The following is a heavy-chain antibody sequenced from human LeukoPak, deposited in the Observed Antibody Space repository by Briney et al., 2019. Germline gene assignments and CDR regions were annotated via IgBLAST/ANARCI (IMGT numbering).Heavy chain of an antibody. J-gene: IGHJ6*02. CDR1: GFTFSSYA. D-gene: IGHD3-9*01. Sequence: PGRSLRLSCAASGFTFSSYAMSWVRQAPGKGLEWVSAISGSGGSTYYADSVKGRFTISRDNSKNTLYLQMNSLRAEDTAVYYCAKIMTGYSYYYYGMDVWGQGTTVTVSS. CDR3: AKIMTGYSYYYYGMDV. CDR2: ISGSGGST. V-gene: IGHV3-23*01.